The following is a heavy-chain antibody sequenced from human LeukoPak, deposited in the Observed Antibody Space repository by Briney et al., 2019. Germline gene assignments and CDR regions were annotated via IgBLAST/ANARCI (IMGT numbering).Heavy chain of an antibody. Sequence: GGSLRLSCAASGFTFRSYGIHWVRQTPGKGLEWVTVIWHDGSNKYYADSVKGRFTISRDNSENTVYLQMNSLRAEDTAVYFCAKRGAVIRVVLVGFHKEAYYFDSWGQGALVTVSS. CDR2: IWHDGSNK. D-gene: IGHD2-21*01. J-gene: IGHJ4*02. CDR3: AKRGAVIRVVLVGFHKEAYYFDS. CDR1: GFTFRSYG. V-gene: IGHV3-33*06.